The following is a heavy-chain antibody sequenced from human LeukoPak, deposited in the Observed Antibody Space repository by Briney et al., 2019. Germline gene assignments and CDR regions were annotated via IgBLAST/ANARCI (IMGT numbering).Heavy chain of an antibody. J-gene: IGHJ4*02. Sequence: SETLSLTCAVYGGSFSGYYWSWIRQPPGKGLEWIGEINHSGSTNYNPSLKSRVTISVDTSKNQFSLKLTSVTAADTAVYYCARGEPRYCRGGSCDLGVVDYWGQGTLVTVSS. V-gene: IGHV4-34*01. CDR3: ARGEPRYCRGGSCDLGVVDY. CDR1: GGSFSGYY. D-gene: IGHD2-15*01. CDR2: INHSGST.